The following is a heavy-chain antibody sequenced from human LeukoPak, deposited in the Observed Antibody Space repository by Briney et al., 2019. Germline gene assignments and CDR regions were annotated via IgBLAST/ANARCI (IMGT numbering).Heavy chain of an antibody. D-gene: IGHD3-10*01. Sequence: ASVKVSCKASGYTFTGYYMHWVRQAPGQGLEWMGWINPNSGGTNYAQKFQGRVTITADESTSTAYMELSSLRSEDTAVYYCARVTLRGSGWGSGYYFDYWGQGTLVTVSS. CDR1: GYTFTGYY. CDR3: ARVTLRGSGWGSGYYFDY. V-gene: IGHV1-2*02. J-gene: IGHJ4*02. CDR2: INPNSGGT.